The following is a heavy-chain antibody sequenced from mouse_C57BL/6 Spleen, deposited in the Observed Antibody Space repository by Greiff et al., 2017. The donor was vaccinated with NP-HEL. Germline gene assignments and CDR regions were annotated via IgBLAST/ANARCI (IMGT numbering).Heavy chain of an antibody. Sequence: QVQLQQPGAELVRPGSSVKLSCTASGYTFTSYWMHWVKQRPIQGLEWIGNIDPSDSETHYYQKFKDKATLTVDKSSSTAYMQLSSLTSEDSAVYYCARSIRWYLDYWGQGTTLTVSS. CDR1: GYTFTSYW. V-gene: IGHV1-52*01. D-gene: IGHD2-12*01. CDR3: ARSIRWYLDY. CDR2: IDPSDSET. J-gene: IGHJ2*01.